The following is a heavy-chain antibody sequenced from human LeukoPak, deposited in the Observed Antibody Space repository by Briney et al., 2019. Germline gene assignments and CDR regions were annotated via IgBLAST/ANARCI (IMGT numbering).Heavy chain of an antibody. CDR3: ATQSITLVVVISPFDY. CDR2: IQDDGATT. J-gene: IGHJ4*02. Sequence: GGSLRLSCAASGLTFSNFPMHWFRQAPGKGLEWVALIQDDGATTNYVDSVRGRFTISRDNSKSTVYLQMNSLKPDDTAVYYCATQSITLVVVISPFDYWGQGTLVTVSS. V-gene: IGHV3-30*02. D-gene: IGHD3-22*01. CDR1: GLTFSNFP.